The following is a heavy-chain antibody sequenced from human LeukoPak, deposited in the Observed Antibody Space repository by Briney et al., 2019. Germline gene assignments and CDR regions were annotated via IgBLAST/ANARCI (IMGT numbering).Heavy chain of an antibody. CDR2: IIPMSGTV. V-gene: IGHV1-69*06. CDR3: ARETGYAYGRAPLDY. CDR1: GGTFSTFG. Sequence: ASVKVSCKASGGTFSTFGISWVRQAPGQGLGWMGGIIPMSGTVNNAQKFQGRVTITADKSTGTAYMELSSLRSDDTAVYYCARETGYAYGRAPLDYWGQGTLVTVSS. J-gene: IGHJ4*02. D-gene: IGHD5-18*01.